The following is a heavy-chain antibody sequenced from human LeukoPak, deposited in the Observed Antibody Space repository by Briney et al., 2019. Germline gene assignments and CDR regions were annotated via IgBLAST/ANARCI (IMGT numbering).Heavy chain of an antibody. V-gene: IGHV4-39*01. Sequence: SETLSLTCTVSGGSISSSSYYLGWIRQPPGKGLEWIGSIYYSGSTYNNPSLKSRVTISVDTSKNQFSLKLSSVTAADTAVYYCARCKHYDFWSGYTNWFDPWGQGTLVTVSS. CDR2: IYYSGST. D-gene: IGHD3-3*01. J-gene: IGHJ5*02. CDR1: GGSISSSSYY. CDR3: ARCKHYDFWSGYTNWFDP.